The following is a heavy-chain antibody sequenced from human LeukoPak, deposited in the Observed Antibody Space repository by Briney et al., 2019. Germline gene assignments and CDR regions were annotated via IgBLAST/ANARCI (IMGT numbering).Heavy chain of an antibody. CDR2: ISAYNGNT. V-gene: IGHV1-18*01. Sequence: ASVKVSCKASGYTFTSYGISWVRQAPGQGLEWMGWISAYNGNTNYALKLQGRVTMTTDTSTGTAYMELRSLRSDDTAVYYCARDIVLMVYADDYYYYGMDVWGQGTTVTVSS. J-gene: IGHJ6*02. CDR1: GYTFTSYG. D-gene: IGHD2-8*01. CDR3: ARDIVLMVYADDYYYYGMDV.